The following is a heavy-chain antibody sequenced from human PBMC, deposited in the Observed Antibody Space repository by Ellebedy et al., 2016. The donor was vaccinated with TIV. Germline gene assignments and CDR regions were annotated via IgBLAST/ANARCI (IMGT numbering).Heavy chain of an antibody. Sequence: GESLKISCAASGFSVSNYWMSWVRQAPGKGLEWVATIREDGSERYYVDSVKGRFTISRDNAKNSLILQVNSLRAEDTALYYCARDPMDVWGQGTTVTVSS. CDR2: IREDGSER. V-gene: IGHV3-7*03. J-gene: IGHJ6*02. CDR1: GFSVSNYW. CDR3: ARDPMDV.